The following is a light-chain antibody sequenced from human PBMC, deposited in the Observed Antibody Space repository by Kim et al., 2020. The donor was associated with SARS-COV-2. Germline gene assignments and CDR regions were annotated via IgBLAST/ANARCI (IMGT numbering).Light chain of an antibody. CDR2: DDT. Sequence: QSVLTQPPSVSGAPGQRVTISCTGSSSNIGAGYEVLWYQQLPGTAPKLLIYDDTNRPSGVPDRFSGSKSGTSASLAITGLQAEDEADYYCQSYDSRLTVVFGGGTQLTV. V-gene: IGLV1-40*01. CDR1: SSNIGAGYE. CDR3: QSYDSRLTVV. J-gene: IGLJ2*01.